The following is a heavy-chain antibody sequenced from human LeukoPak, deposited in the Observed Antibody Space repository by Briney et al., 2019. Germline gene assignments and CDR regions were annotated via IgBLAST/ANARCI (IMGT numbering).Heavy chain of an antibody. D-gene: IGHD3-22*01. CDR3: ARDRGDSSGYYSPGMDV. V-gene: IGHV4-31*03. CDR2: IYYSGST. CDR1: GGSISSGAYY. Sequence: SQTLSLTCTVSGGSISSGAYYWNWIRQHPGKGLEWIGYIYYSGSTYYNPSLKSRVTLSVDTSKNQFSLKLGSVTAADTAVYYCARDRGDSSGYYSPGMDVWGQGTTVTVSS. J-gene: IGHJ6*02.